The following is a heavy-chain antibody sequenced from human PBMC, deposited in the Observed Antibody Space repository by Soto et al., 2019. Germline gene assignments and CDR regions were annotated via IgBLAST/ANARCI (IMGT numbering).Heavy chain of an antibody. Sequence: GGSLRLYCAASGFTFSSYAMSWVRQAPGKGLEWVSAISGSGGSTYYADSVKGRFTISRDNSKNTLYLQMNSLRPEDTAVYYCARGFLPAAYLDYRGQGTLVTGSS. V-gene: IGHV3-23*01. D-gene: IGHD2-2*01. J-gene: IGHJ4*02. CDR3: ARGFLPAAYLDY. CDR2: ISGSGGST. CDR1: GFTFSSYA.